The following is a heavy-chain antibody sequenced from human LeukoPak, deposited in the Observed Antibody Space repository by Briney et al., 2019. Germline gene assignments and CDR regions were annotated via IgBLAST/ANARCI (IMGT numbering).Heavy chain of an antibody. V-gene: IGHV3-48*03. CDR2: ISGSGSSI. D-gene: IGHD3-10*01. J-gene: IGHJ4*02. Sequence: GGSLRLSCVASGFTFSRFEMNWVRQAPGKGLEWVSYISGSGSSIYYADSVKGRFTISRDNAKNSLYLQMNSLRGEDTAVYYCARDPNYYGSGSYFAYFDQWGQGTLVTVSS. CDR3: ARDPNYYGSGSYFAYFDQ. CDR1: GFTFSRFE.